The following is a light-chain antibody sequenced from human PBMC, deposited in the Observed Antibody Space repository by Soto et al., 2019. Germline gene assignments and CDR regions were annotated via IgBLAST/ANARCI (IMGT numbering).Light chain of an antibody. CDR1: PSVANF. Sequence: EIVFAQFSTPPSFSPGERATLSCRASPSVANFVAWYQQKPGQAPRLLIYGAFNRATGIPARFSGSGSGTDFTLTISSLEPEDSAVYYCQQRNIWPPVTFGHGTRLEIK. J-gene: IGKJ5*01. CDR3: QQRNIWPPVT. CDR2: GAF. V-gene: IGKV3-11*01.